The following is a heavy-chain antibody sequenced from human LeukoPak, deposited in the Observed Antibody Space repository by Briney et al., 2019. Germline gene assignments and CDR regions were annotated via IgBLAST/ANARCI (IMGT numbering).Heavy chain of an antibody. V-gene: IGHV4-39*01. CDR2: IYYSGST. J-gene: IGHJ4*02. CDR1: GGSISSSSYY. D-gene: IGHD4-17*01. Sequence: SETLSLTCTVSGGSISSSSYYWGWIRQPPGKGLEWIGSIYYSGSTYYNPSLKSRVTISVDTSKNQFSLKLSSVTAADTAVYYCARNYGDYVFYWGQGTLVTVSS. CDR3: ARNYGDYVFY.